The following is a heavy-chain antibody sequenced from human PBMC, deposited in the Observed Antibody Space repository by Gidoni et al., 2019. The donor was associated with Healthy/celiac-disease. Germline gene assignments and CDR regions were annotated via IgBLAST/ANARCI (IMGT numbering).Heavy chain of an antibody. CDR1: GFTFDDYA. CDR2: ISGDGGST. V-gene: IGHV3-43*02. J-gene: IGHJ4*02. D-gene: IGHD6-13*01. Sequence: EVQLVESGGGVVQPGGSLRLSCAASGFTFDDYAMHWVRQAPGKGLEWVSLISGDGGSTYYADSVKGRFTISRDNSKNSLYLQMNSLRTEDTALYYCAKDIRGSSWYYFDYWGQGTLVTVSS. CDR3: AKDIRGSSWYYFDY.